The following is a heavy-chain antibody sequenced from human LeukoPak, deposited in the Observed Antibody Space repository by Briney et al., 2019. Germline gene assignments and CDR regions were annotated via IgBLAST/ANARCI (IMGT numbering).Heavy chain of an antibody. CDR1: GGSISSYY. CDR3: ARALNPLPGTYYFDY. V-gene: IGHV4-59*01. J-gene: IGHJ4*02. CDR2: IYYSGST. D-gene: IGHD2-15*01. Sequence: PSETLSLTCTVSGGSISSYYWSWVRQPPGKGLEWIGYIYYSGSTKYNPSLKSRVTISVDTSNNQFSLKLSSVTAADTAVYYCARALNPLPGTYYFDYWGQGTLVTVSS.